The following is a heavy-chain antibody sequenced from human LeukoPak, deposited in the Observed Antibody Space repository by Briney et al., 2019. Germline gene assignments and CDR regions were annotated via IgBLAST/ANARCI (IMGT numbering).Heavy chain of an antibody. V-gene: IGHV1-2*06. Sequence: ASVKVSCKASGYTFTGYYMHWVRQAPGQGLEWMGRINPNSGGTNYAQKFQGRVTMTRDTSISTAYMELSRLGSDDTAVYYCARTARRAVAGTGYYYYYMDVWGKGTTVTVSS. CDR3: ARTARRAVAGTGYYYYYMDV. J-gene: IGHJ6*03. CDR1: GYTFTGYY. D-gene: IGHD6-19*01. CDR2: INPNSGGT.